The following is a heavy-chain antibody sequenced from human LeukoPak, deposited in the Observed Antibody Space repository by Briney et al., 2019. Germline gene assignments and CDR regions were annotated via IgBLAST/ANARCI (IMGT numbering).Heavy chain of an antibody. V-gene: IGHV4-34*01. Sequence: SETLSLNCAVYGGSFSGYYWSWIRQSPGEGLEWIAEINHSGSTNHNPSLKSRVTISVDRSKNQFSLKLSSVTAADTAVYYCARGPIPSGYMDVWGKGTTVTVSS. CDR2: INHSGST. CDR3: ARGPIPSGYMDV. CDR1: GGSFSGYY. J-gene: IGHJ6*03. D-gene: IGHD3-10*01.